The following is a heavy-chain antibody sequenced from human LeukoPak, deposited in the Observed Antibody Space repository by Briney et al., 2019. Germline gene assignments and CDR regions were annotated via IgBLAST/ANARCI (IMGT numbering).Heavy chain of an antibody. D-gene: IGHD3-22*01. V-gene: IGHV4-34*01. CDR3: SRQVVGNDY. CDR2: TNHSGYT. Sequence: SETLSLTCAVYGESSFSRYYWSWIRQTPGGALEWIGETNHSGYTNYNPSLKSRVTLSIDTSKNQFSLRLNSVTAADTAVYYCSRQVVGNDYWGQGALVTVSS. CDR1: GESSFSRYY. J-gene: IGHJ4*02.